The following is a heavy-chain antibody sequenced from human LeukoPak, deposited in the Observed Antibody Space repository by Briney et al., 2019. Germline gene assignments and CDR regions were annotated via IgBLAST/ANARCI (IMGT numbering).Heavy chain of an antibody. Sequence: PGGSLRLSCAASGFTFSNAWMSWVRQAPGKGLEWVGRIKSKTDGGTTDYAAPVKGRFTISRDDPKNTLYLQMNSLKTEDTAVYYCTTYIVATIKPFDYWGQGTLVTVSS. D-gene: IGHD5-12*01. CDR2: IKSKTDGGTT. V-gene: IGHV3-15*01. CDR3: TTYIVATIKPFDY. J-gene: IGHJ4*02. CDR1: GFTFSNAW.